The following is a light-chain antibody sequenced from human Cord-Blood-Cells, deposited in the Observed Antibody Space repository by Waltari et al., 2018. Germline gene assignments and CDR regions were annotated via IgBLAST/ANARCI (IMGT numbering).Light chain of an antibody. CDR2: AAS. Sequence: DIQMTQSPSSLSASVGDRVTITCRASQSISSYLNWYQQKPGKAPKLLIYAASSLQSGVPSRFSGSGSGTDFTPTISSLQPEDVATYYCQQSYSTPTFGGGTKVEIK. CDR3: QQSYSTPT. CDR1: QSISSY. V-gene: IGKV1-39*01. J-gene: IGKJ4*01.